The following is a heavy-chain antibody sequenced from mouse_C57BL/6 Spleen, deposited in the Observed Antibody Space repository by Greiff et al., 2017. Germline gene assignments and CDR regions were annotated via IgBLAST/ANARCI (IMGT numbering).Heavy chain of an antibody. V-gene: IGHV1-22*01. CDR1: GYTFTDYN. J-gene: IGHJ4*01. D-gene: IGHD2-4*01. CDR3: AAEVYYDYGLGCYALDN. CDR2: INPNNGGT. Sequence: EVQLVESGPELVKPGASVKMSCTASGYTFTDYNMHWVKQSHGKSLEWIGYINPNNGGTSYNQKFKGKATLTVNKSSSTAYMELRSLTSEDSAVYYCAAEVYYDYGLGCYALDNWGKGTSVTVSS.